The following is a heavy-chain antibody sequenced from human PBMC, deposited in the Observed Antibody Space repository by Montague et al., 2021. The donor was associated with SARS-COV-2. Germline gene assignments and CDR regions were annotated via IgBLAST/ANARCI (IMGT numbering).Heavy chain of an antibody. CDR1: GGSISSSSYY. CDR2: IYYSGST. J-gene: IGHJ6*02. Sequence: SETLSLTCTVSGGSISSSSYYWGWIRQPPGKGLEWIGSIYYSGSTYYNPSLKSRVSISVDTSKNQFSLKLSSVTAADTAVYYCARDTRITMIVVVQGYGMDVWGQGTPVTVSS. CDR3: ARDTRITMIVVVQGYGMDV. V-gene: IGHV4-39*07. D-gene: IGHD3-22*01.